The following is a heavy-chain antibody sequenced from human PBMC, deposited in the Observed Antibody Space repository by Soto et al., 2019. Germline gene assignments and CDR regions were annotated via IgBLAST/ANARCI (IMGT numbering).Heavy chain of an antibody. CDR3: ANDRQPYSTKYYFHD. J-gene: IGHJ4*02. V-gene: IGHV3-23*01. Sequence: VGSLRLSCAASGFTFSNYAMSWVRQAPGKGLEWVSGISGSGGSTNYADSVKGRCTISRDNSKNTLYLQMNSLRGEDTAVYYCANDRQPYSTKYYFHDSGQGRFVTVNS. CDR1: GFTFSNYA. D-gene: IGHD6-13*01. CDR2: ISGSGGST.